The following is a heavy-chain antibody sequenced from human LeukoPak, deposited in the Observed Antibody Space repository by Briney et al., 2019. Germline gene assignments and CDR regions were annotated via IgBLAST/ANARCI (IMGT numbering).Heavy chain of an antibody. D-gene: IGHD3-22*01. J-gene: IGHJ3*02. V-gene: IGHV4-59*01. CDR1: GGSISSYY. CDR3: ARVEGYYYDSSGYRALDAFDI. Sequence: PSETLSLTCTVSGGSISSYYWSWIRQPPGKGLEWIGYIYYSGSTNYNPSLKSRVTISVDTSKNQFSLKLSSVTAADTAVYYCARVEGYYYDSSGYRALDAFDIWGQGTMVTVSS. CDR2: IYYSGST.